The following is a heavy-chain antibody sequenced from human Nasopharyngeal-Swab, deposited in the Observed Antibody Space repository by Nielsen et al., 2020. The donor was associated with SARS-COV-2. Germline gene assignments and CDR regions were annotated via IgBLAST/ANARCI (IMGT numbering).Heavy chain of an antibody. J-gene: IGHJ6*02. Sequence: WIRQPPGKGLEGIGYIYYSGSTYYNPSLKSRVTISVDTSKNQFSLKLSSVTAAETEGEEGARERRLRAMDVWGQGTTVTVSS. CDR3: ARERRLRAMDV. D-gene: IGHD2-8*01. CDR2: IYYSGST. V-gene: IGHV4-31*02.